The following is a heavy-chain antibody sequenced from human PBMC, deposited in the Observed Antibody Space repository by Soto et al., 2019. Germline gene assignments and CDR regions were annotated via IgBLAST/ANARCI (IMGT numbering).Heavy chain of an antibody. CDR1: ADSFSSYG. Sequence: QVQLVQSGAEVKEPGAAVNVSCKAPADSFSSYGISWVRQAPGQGLEWMGGIIPLFGTTNYAEKFQGRVTITADESTNTAYMELSSLRSEDTALYYCARVFPDGWVEPGVVRGYLDTWGRGTLVTVSS. D-gene: IGHD3-3*01. J-gene: IGHJ4*02. CDR3: ARVFPDGWVEPGVVRGYLDT. V-gene: IGHV1-69*01. CDR2: IIPLFGTT.